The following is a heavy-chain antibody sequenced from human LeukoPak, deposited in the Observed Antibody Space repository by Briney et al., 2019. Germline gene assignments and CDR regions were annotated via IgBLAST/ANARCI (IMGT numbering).Heavy chain of an antibody. Sequence: GGSLRLSCAACGITFSSHAMSWVRQAPGKGLEWVSLISGSGGHTYYGDSVKGRFTISRDNSTNRLYLQMNSLRPEDTAVYYCAKGGAATMRDGYNYYYYYMEVWGRGTTVTVSS. V-gene: IGHV3-23*01. CDR2: ISGSGGHT. CDR1: GITFSSHA. D-gene: IGHD5-24*01. J-gene: IGHJ6*03. CDR3: AKGGAATMRDGYNYYYYYMEV.